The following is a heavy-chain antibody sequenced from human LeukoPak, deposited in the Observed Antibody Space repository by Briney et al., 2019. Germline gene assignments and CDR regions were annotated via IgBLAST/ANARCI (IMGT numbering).Heavy chain of an antibody. CDR3: ATYRQIQVPFEF. CDR2: IYGGGNT. Sequence: GGSLRLSCAASGFTVSNNYMSWVRQAPGKGLEWVSAIYGGGNTYYADSVKGRFTISRDNSRSTLSLQMDSLRAEDTATYYCATYRQIQVPFEFWGQGTLVTVSS. CDR1: GFTVSNNY. V-gene: IGHV3-53*01. J-gene: IGHJ4*02. D-gene: IGHD5-18*01.